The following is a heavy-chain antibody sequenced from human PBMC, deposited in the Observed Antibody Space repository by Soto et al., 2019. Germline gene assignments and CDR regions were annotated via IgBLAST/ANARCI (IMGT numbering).Heavy chain of an antibody. CDR1: GGTFSSYT. V-gene: IGHV1-69*02. CDR2: IIPILGIA. J-gene: IGHJ4*01. D-gene: IGHD3-3*01. CDR3: ARSPSELSKNTRFLEWLSY. Sequence: QVQLVQSGAEVKKPGSSVKVSCKASGGTFSSYTISWVRQAPGQGLEWMGRIIPILGIANYAQKFQGRVTITADKSTSTAYTELSSLRPEDTDVYYCARSPSELSKNTRFLEWLSYCAHGTLVTVSS.